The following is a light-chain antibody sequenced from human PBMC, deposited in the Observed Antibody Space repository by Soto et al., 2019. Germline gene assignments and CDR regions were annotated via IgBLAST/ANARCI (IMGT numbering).Light chain of an antibody. CDR3: GTWDSSLSALYV. V-gene: IGLV1-51*01. Sequence: QSFLTQPPSVSAAPGQKVTISCSGSSSNIGNNYVSWYQQLPGTAPKLLIYDNNKRPSGIPDRFSGSKSGTSATLGITGLQTGDEADYYCGTWDSSLSALYVFGTGTKVTVL. CDR2: DNN. CDR1: SSNIGNNY. J-gene: IGLJ1*01.